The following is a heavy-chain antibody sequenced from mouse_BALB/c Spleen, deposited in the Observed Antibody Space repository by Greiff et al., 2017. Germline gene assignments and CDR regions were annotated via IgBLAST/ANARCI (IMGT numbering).Heavy chain of an antibody. V-gene: IGHV2-9*02. CDR3: ARGGYGNFAY. CDR2: IWAGGST. J-gene: IGHJ3*01. CDR1: GFSLTSYG. D-gene: IGHD2-1*01. Sequence: VQLQESGPGLVAPSQSLSITCTVSGFSLTSYGVHWVRQPPGKGLEWLGVIWAGGSTNYNSALMSRLSISKDNSKSQVFLKMNSLQTDDTAMYYCARGGYGNFAYWGQGTLVTVSA.